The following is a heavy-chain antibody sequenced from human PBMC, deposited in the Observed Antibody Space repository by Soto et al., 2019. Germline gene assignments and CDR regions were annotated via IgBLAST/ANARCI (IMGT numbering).Heavy chain of an antibody. J-gene: IGHJ4*02. D-gene: IGHD3-10*01. V-gene: IGHV3-9*01. CDR1: GFTFDDYG. CDR3: ANSKLWFGEFGE. CDR2: ISWNSATI. Sequence: EVQLVESGGALVQPGRSLRLSCAASGFTFDDYGMHWVRRVPGKGLEWVSAISWNSATIDYADSVKGRFTISRDNARNSLYLQMNSLRPEDTALYYCANSKLWFGEFGEWGRGNLVTVSS.